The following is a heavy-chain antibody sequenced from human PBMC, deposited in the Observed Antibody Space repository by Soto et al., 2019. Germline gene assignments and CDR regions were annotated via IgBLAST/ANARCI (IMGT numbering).Heavy chain of an antibody. J-gene: IGHJ5*02. CDR3: ARDSLGTEITAWLDP. CDR2: ISAYNGDT. V-gene: IGHV1-18*04. Sequence: QVQLVQSGAEVKKPGASVKVSCKASGYTFTNYGISWVRQAPGQGLEWMGWISAYNGDTNYAQKVQGRVTMTTDTSASTAYMELRSLRSDDTAMYYCARDSLGTEITAWLDPWGQGTLVTVSS. D-gene: IGHD1-20*01. CDR1: GYTFTNYG.